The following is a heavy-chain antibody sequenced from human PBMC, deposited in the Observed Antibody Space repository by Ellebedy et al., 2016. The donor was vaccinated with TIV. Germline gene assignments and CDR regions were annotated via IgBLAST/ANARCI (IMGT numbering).Heavy chain of an antibody. Sequence: SETLSLTCAVYGGSFSGYYWSWIRQPPGKGLEWIGEINHSGSTNYNPSLKSRVTISVDTSKNQFSLKLSSVTAADTAVYDCARSSGYYYFPDYWGQGTLVTVSS. V-gene: IGHV4-34*01. J-gene: IGHJ4*02. CDR3: ARSSGYYYFPDY. D-gene: IGHD3-22*01. CDR1: GGSFSGYY. CDR2: INHSGST.